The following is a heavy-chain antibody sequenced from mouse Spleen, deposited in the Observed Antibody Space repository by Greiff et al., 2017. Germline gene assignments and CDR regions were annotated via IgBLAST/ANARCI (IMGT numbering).Heavy chain of an antibody. CDR3: ARDYYGSKLKGWFAY. J-gene: IGHJ3*01. CDR1: GYTFTSYD. D-gene: IGHD1-1*01. CDR2: IYPGDGST. V-gene: IGHV1-85*01. Sequence: QVQLQQSGPELVKPGASVKLSCKASGYTFTSYDINWVKQRPGQGLEWIGWIYPGDGSTKYNAKFKGKATLTVDTSSSTAYMELHSLTSEDSAVYFCARDYYGSKLKGWFAYWGQGTLVTVSA.